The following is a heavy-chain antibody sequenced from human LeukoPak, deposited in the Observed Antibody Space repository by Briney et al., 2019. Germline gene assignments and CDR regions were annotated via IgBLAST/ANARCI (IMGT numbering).Heavy chain of an antibody. J-gene: IGHJ5*02. CDR3: ARGTGGPIVVVPAANNWFDP. CDR1: GGSISSYY. D-gene: IGHD2-2*01. CDR2: IYYSGST. Sequence: PSETLSLTCTVSGGSISSYYWSWIRQPPGKGLEWIGYIYYSGSTSYNPSLKSRVTISVDTSKNQFSLKLSSVTAADTAVYYCARGTGGPIVVVPAANNWFDPWGQGTLVTVSS. V-gene: IGHV4-59*01.